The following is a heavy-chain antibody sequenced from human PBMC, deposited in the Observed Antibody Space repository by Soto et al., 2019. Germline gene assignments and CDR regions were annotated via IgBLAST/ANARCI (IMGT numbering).Heavy chain of an antibody. CDR2: IYWDDDK. CDR1: GFSLSTSGVG. D-gene: IGHD2-2*01. CDR3: AHRRPPPQLDLYYYYGMDV. V-gene: IGHV2-5*02. J-gene: IGHJ6*02. Sequence: QITLKESGPTLVKPTQTLTLTCTFSGFSLSTSGVGVGWIRQPPGKALEWLALIYWDDDKRYSPSLKSRLTITQDTXXNXVXXTMTNMDPLDTATYYCAHRRPPPQLDLYYYYGMDVWGQGTTVTVSS.